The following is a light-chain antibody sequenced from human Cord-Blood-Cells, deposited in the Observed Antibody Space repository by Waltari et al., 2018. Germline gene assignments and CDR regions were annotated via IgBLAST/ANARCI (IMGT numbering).Light chain of an antibody. V-gene: IGKV3-15*01. CDR2: GAS. Sequence: EIVMTQSPATLSVSPGERATLSSRASQSVSSNLPWYQQKPGQAPRLLIYGASTRATGIPARFSGSGSGTEFTLTISSLQSEDFAVYYCQQYNNWPPWTFGQGTKVEIK. CDR1: QSVSSN. J-gene: IGKJ1*01. CDR3: QQYNNWPPWT.